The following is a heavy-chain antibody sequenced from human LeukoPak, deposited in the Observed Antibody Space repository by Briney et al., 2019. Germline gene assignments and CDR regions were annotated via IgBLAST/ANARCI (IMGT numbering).Heavy chain of an antibody. V-gene: IGHV4-39*01. CDR1: GGSISSSSYY. Sequence: SETQTLTCTVSGGSISSSSYYWGWIRQPPGKGLERIGSIYYSGGTYYNPSLKSRVTISVDTSKNQFSLKLSSVTAADTAVYYCARYILTGYYYFDYWGQGTLVTVSS. J-gene: IGHJ4*02. D-gene: IGHD3-9*01. CDR3: ARYILTGYYYFDY. CDR2: IYYSGGT.